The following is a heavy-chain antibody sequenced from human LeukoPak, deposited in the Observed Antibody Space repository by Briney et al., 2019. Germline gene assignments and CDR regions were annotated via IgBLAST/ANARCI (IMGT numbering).Heavy chain of an antibody. J-gene: IGHJ3*02. CDR1: GYSISSGYY. V-gene: IGHV4-38-2*01. CDR2: IYHSGST. Sequence: SETLSLTCAVSGYSISSGYYWGWIRQPPGKGLEWIGSIYHSGSTYYNPSLKSRVTISVDTSKNQFSLKLSSVTAADTAEYYCARSPWIQLWLGAFDIWGQGTMVTVSS. D-gene: IGHD5-18*01. CDR3: ARSPWIQLWLGAFDI.